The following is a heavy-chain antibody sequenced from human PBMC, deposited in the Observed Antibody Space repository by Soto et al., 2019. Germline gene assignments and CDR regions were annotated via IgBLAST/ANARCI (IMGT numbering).Heavy chain of an antibody. J-gene: IGHJ4*02. D-gene: IGHD6-19*01. V-gene: IGHV3-30-3*01. CDR1: GFTFSSYA. CDR2: ISYDGSNK. Sequence: LRLSCAASGFTFSSYAMHWVRQAPGKGLEWVAVISYDGSNKYYADSVKGRFTISRDNSKNTLYLQMNSLRAEDTAVYYCARDIKAVAGYHYWGQGTLVTVSS. CDR3: ARDIKAVAGYHY.